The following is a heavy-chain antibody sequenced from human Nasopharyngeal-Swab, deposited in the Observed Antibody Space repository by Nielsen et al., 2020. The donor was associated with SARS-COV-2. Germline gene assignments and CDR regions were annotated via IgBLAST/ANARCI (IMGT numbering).Heavy chain of an antibody. V-gene: IGHV4-59*01. CDR3: ARAGIAAAGLDY. CDR2: IYYSGST. J-gene: IGHJ4*02. Sequence: SETLSLTCTVSGGSISSYYWSWIRQPLGKGLEWIGYIYYSGSTNYNPSLKSRVTISVDTSKNQFSLKLSSVTAADTAVYYCARAGIAAAGLDYWGQGTLVTVSS. D-gene: IGHD6-13*01. CDR1: GGSISSYY.